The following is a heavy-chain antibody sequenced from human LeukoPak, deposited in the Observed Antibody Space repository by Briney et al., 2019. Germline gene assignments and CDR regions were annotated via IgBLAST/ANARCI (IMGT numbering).Heavy chain of an antibody. CDR1: GGSISSSSYY. CDR2: IYYSGST. D-gene: IGHD1-26*01. V-gene: IGHV4-39*01. J-gene: IGHJ2*01. Sequence: SETLSLTCTVSGGSISSSSYYWGWIRQPPGKGLEWIGSIYYSGSTYYNPSLKSRVTISVDTSKNQFSLKLSSVTAADTAVYYCARHSGSYDYWYFDLWGRGTLVTVPS. CDR3: ARHSGSYDYWYFDL.